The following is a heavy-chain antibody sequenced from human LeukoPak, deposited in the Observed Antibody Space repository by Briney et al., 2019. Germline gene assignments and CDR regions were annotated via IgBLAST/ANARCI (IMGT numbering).Heavy chain of an antibody. D-gene: IGHD2-15*01. Sequence: GASVKVSCKASGYTFTGYYMHWVRQAPGQGLEWMGWISAYNGNTNYAQKLQGRVTMTTDTSTSTAYMELRSLRSDDTAVYYCARELYSPACNDYWGQGTLVTVSS. CDR3: ARELYSPACNDY. V-gene: IGHV1-18*04. CDR2: ISAYNGNT. J-gene: IGHJ4*02. CDR1: GYTFTGYY.